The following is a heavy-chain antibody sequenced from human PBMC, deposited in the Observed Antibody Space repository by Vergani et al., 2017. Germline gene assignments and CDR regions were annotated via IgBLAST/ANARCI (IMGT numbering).Heavy chain of an antibody. V-gene: IGHV1-3*01. Sequence: QVQLVQSGAEVKKPGASVKVSCKASGYTFTSYAMHWVRQAPGQRLEWMGWINAGNGNTKYSQKFQGRVTITRDTSASTAYMELSSLRSEDTAVYYCARGEDVVRGYYYYYGMDVWGQGTTVTVSS. CDR3: ARGEDVVRGYYYYYGMDV. CDR1: GYTFTSYA. CDR2: INAGNGNT. J-gene: IGHJ6*02. D-gene: IGHD3-10*01.